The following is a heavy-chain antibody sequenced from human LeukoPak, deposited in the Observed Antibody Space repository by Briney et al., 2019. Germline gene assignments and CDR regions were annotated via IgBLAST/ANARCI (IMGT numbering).Heavy chain of an antibody. J-gene: IGHJ5*02. CDR1: GFMFRSSS. Sequence: PGGSLRLSCAASGFMFRSSSMSWVRQAPGKGLGWVSSISGVGDITHYAESVQGRFTISRDNSGNTLYVQMNSLRVDDTAVYYCAKVKSSLTVVGAWGQGTLVTVSS. V-gene: IGHV3-23*01. CDR3: AKVKSSLTVVGA. CDR2: ISGVGDIT. D-gene: IGHD3-22*01.